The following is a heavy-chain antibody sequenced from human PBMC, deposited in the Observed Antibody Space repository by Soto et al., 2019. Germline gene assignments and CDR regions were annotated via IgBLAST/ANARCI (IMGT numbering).Heavy chain of an antibody. CDR3: ARSRFSGSSRYYFDF. CDR2: IDWEDDK. J-gene: IGHJ4*02. CDR1: GFSLSSYGLC. V-gene: IGHV2-70*01. D-gene: IGHD1-26*01. Sequence: SGPTLVNPTQTLTLTCDFSGFSLSSYGLCVSWIRQSPGKALEWLGLIDWEDDKFYRKSLRTRVTISKGTSKNRVVLTMTSMAPTDTGTYYCARSRFSGSSRYYFDFWGQGTLVTVSS.